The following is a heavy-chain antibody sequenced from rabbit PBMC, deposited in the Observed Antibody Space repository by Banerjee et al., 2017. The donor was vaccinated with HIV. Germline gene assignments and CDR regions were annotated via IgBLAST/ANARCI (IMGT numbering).Heavy chain of an antibody. Sequence: QEQLEESGGDLVKPEGSLTLTCKASGFTLSSYWISWVRQAPGKGLEWIGCIATGSDSTWYANWVNGRFTISKTSSTTVTLQMTSLTAADTATYFCARGYYAMDLWGPGTLVTVS. CDR2: IATGSDST. J-gene: IGHJ6*01. CDR1: GFTLSSYW. V-gene: IGHV1S45*01. CDR3: ARGYYAMDL.